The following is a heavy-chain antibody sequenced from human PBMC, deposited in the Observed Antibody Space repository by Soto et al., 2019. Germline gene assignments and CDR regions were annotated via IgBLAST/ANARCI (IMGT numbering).Heavy chain of an antibody. J-gene: IGHJ5*02. D-gene: IGHD6-13*01. V-gene: IGHV3-30-3*01. CDR2: ISYDGSNK. CDR3: ARDLFLGQQQLVYWFDP. CDR1: GFTFSSYA. Sequence: SLRLSCAASGFTFSSYAMHWVRQAPGKGLEWVAVISYDGSNKYYADSVKGRFTISRDNSKNTLYLQMNSLRAEDTAVYYCARDLFLGQQQLVYWFDPWGQGTLVTVSS.